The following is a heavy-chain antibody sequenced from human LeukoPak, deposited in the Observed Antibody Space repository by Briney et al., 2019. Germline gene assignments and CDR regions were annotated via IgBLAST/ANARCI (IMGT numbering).Heavy chain of an antibody. D-gene: IGHD3-10*01. CDR1: GFTFSNAW. CDR3: TTAYRITMVRGVLDY. V-gene: IGHV3-15*01. J-gene: IGHJ4*02. Sequence: GGSLRLSCAAPGFTFSNAWMSWVRQAPGKGLEWVGRIKSKTDGGTTDYAAPVKGRFTISRDDSKNTLYLQMNSLKTEDTAVYYCTTAYRITMVRGVLDYWGQGTLVTVSS. CDR2: IKSKTDGGTT.